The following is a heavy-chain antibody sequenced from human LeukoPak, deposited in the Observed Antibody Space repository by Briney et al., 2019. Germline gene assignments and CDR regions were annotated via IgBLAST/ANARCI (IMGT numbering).Heavy chain of an antibody. CDR2: ISSSSSTI. D-gene: IGHD3-3*01. Sequence: PGGSLRLSCAASGFTFSSYSMNWVRQAPGKGLEWVSYISSSSSTIYYADSVKGRFTISRDNAKNSLYLQMNSLRAEDTAVYYCARVGWKYYDFWSGHYFDYWGQGTLVTVSS. J-gene: IGHJ4*02. CDR3: ARVGWKYYDFWSGHYFDY. CDR1: GFTFSSYS. V-gene: IGHV3-48*01.